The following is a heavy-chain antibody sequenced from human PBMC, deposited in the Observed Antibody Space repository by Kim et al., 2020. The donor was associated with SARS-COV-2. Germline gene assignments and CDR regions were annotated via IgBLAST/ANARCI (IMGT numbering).Heavy chain of an antibody. J-gene: IGHJ6*02. Sequence: HAATVKSHLTISRAHSQNTLYLQMNSLRAEDTAVYYCARDTRDYYGMDVWGQGTTVTVSS. CDR3: ARDTRDYYGMDV. V-gene: IGHV3-33*01.